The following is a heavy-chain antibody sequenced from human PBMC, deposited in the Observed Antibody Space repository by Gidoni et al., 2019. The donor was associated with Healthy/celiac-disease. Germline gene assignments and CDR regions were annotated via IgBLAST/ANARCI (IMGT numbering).Heavy chain of an antibody. V-gene: IGHV3-7*01. CDR1: GFTFSSYW. D-gene: IGHD2-21*02. Sequence: EVQLVESGGGLVQPGGSLRLSCAASGFTFSSYWMSWVRQAPGKGLEWVANIKQDGSEKYYVDSVKGRFTISRDNAKNSLYLQMNSLRAEDTAVYYCARDTVATPYDAFDIWGQGTMVTVSS. CDR2: IKQDGSEK. J-gene: IGHJ3*02. CDR3: ARDTVATPYDAFDI.